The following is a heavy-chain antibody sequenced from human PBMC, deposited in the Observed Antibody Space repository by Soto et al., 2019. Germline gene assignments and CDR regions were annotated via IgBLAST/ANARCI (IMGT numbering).Heavy chain of an antibody. V-gene: IGHV3-30*18. J-gene: IGHJ6*02. Sequence: GGSLRLSCVASDFSFRNYGMHWVRQAPGKGLEWVADISYDGRNKYYAESVKGRFTISRDNSKNTLYLQMNSLRTEDTAVYYCAKDWRWEQQIYGMNVWGQGTTVTVSS. CDR2: ISYDGRNK. CDR1: DFSFRNYG. CDR3: AKDWRWEQQIYGMNV. D-gene: IGHD1-26*01.